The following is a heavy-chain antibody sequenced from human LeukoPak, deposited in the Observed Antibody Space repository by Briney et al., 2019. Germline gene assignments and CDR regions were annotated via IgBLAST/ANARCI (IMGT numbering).Heavy chain of an antibody. CDR1: GFTFSSYA. V-gene: IGHV3-30*01. J-gene: IGHJ4*02. CDR2: ISYDGSNK. D-gene: IGHD1-26*01. CDR3: ARVGATGY. Sequence: PRGSLRLSCAASGFTFSSYAMHWVRQAPGKGLEWVAVISYDGSNKYYADSVKGRFTISRDNSKNTLYLQMNSLRAEDTAVYYCARVGATGYWGQGTLVTVSS.